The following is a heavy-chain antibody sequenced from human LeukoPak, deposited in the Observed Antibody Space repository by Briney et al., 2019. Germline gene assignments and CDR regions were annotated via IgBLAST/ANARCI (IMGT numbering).Heavy chain of an antibody. J-gene: IGHJ4*02. CDR3: VRDDDRPDNGLDY. Sequence: GRSLRLSCAASGFTFSSYGMHSVRQAAGKGREWLSGISNSGGSTYYADSVRGRFTISRDNSKNTLYLQMNSLRAEDTALYYGVRDDDRPDNGLDYWGQGTLVTVSS. CDR2: ISNSGGST. CDR1: GFTFSSYG. V-gene: IGHV3-23*01. D-gene: IGHD3-22*01.